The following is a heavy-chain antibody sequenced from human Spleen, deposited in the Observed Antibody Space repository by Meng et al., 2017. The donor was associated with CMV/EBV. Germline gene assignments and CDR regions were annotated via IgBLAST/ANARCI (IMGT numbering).Heavy chain of an antibody. CDR1: GGSISSSNW. CDR2: IYHSGST. V-gene: IGHV4-4*02. Sequence: GSLRLSCAVSGGSISSSNWWSWVRQPPGKGLEWIGEIYHSGSTNYNPSLKSRVTISVDKSKNQFSLKLSSVTAADTAVYYCARAGGDSSSWYRHYYYYYGMDVWGQGTTVTVSS. D-gene: IGHD6-13*01. CDR3: ARAGGDSSSWYRHYYYYYGMDV. J-gene: IGHJ6*02.